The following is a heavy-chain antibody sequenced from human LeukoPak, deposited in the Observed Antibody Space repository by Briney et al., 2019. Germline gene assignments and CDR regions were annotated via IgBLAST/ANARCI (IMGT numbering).Heavy chain of an antibody. V-gene: IGHV4-4*07. CDR3: ATAGVSSGWDYYFDY. J-gene: IGHJ4*02. Sequence: SETLSLTCTVSGGSISSYYWSWIRQPAGKGLEWIGRIYTSGSTNYNPSLKSRVTISVDTSKNQFSLKLSSVTAADTAVYYCATAGVSSGWDYYFDYWGQGTLVTVSP. D-gene: IGHD6-19*01. CDR1: GGSISSYY. CDR2: IYTSGST.